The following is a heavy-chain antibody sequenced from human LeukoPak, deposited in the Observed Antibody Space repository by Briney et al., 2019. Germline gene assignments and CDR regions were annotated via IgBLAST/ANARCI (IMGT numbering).Heavy chain of an antibody. V-gene: IGHV4-31*03. Sequence: SETLSLTCTVSGGSISSGGYYWSWIRQHPAKGLEWIGYIYYSGSTYYNPSLKSRVTISVDTSKNQFSLKLSSVTAADTAVYYCAGTAYYYGSGSLDYWGQGTLVTVSS. CDR3: AGTAYYYGSGSLDY. J-gene: IGHJ4*02. D-gene: IGHD3-10*01. CDR2: IYYSGST. CDR1: GGSISSGGYY.